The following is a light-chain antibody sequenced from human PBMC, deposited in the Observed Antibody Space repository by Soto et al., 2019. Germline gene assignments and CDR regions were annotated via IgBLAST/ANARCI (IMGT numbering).Light chain of an antibody. CDR1: QSVSLS. Sequence: EIVLTQSPATLSVSLGDSATLSCRAIQSVSLSLAWYQMRPGQPPRLLIYGASTRATDIPARFSGSGSGTDFTLTISSLQSEDFAVYFCQQYHIWPSWTFGQGTKVELK. CDR2: GAS. CDR3: QQYHIWPSWT. J-gene: IGKJ1*01. V-gene: IGKV3-15*01.